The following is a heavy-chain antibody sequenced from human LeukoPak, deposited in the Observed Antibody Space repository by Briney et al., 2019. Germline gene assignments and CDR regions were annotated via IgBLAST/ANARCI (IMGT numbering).Heavy chain of an antibody. J-gene: IGHJ5*02. Sequence: GESLKISCKGSGYSFTSYWIGWVRQMPGKGLEWTGIIYPGDSDTRYSPSFQGQVTISADKSISTAYLQWSSLKASDTAMYYCARQPSPRGYSYGYSNWFDPWGQGTLVTVSS. CDR2: IYPGDSDT. CDR1: GYSFTSYW. V-gene: IGHV5-51*01. D-gene: IGHD5-18*01. CDR3: ARQPSPRGYSYGYSNWFDP.